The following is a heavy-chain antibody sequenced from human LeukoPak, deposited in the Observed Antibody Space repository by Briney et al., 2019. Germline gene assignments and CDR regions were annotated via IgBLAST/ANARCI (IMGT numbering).Heavy chain of an antibody. CDR2: IYYSGSV. D-gene: IGHD3-9*01. Sequence: SETLSLTCIVSGGSISSSGYYWGWIRQPPGKGLEWIGSIYYSGSVYYNPSLKSRVTISVDTSKNQFSLKLSSVTAADTAVYYCASGPRYYDILTGSRSHDAFDIWGQGTMVTVSS. CDR3: ASGPRYYDILTGSRSHDAFDI. CDR1: GGSISSSGYY. V-gene: IGHV4-39*01. J-gene: IGHJ3*02.